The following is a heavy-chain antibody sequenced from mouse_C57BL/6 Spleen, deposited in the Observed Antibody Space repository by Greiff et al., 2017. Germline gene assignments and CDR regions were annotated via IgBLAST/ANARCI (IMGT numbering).Heavy chain of an antibody. Sequence: EVQLQQSGPELVKPGASVKISCTASGYTFTDYYMNWVKQSHGKSLEWIGDINPNNGGTSYNQKFKGKATLTVDKSSSTAYMQLRSLTSEDSAVYYCARSGITTGVRYFEGWGTGTTVTVSS. J-gene: IGHJ1*03. CDR2: INPNNGGT. CDR1: GYTFTDYY. CDR3: ARSGITTGVRYFEG. V-gene: IGHV1-26*01. D-gene: IGHD1-1*01.